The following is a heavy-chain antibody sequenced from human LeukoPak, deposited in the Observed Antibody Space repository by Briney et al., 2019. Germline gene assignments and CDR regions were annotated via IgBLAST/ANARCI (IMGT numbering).Heavy chain of an antibody. CDR3: ARVKKYRVAGTRTTFDY. CDR2: IYHSGST. CDR1: GYSISSDYY. J-gene: IGHJ4*02. Sequence: SETLSLTCTVSGYSISSDYYWGWIRQPPGKGLEWIGFIYHSGSTYYNPSLKSRVTISVDTSKNQFSLKLSSVTAADTAVYYCARVKKYRVAGTRTTFDYWGQGTLVTVSS. V-gene: IGHV4-38-2*02. D-gene: IGHD6-19*01.